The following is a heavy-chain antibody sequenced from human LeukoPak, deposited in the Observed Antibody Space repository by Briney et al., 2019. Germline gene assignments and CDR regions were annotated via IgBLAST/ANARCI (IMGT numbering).Heavy chain of an antibody. CDR2: IKQDGSKK. CDR3: TRVGYIDEGIDY. Sequence: GGSLRLSCAASGFTFSSYWMNWVRQAPGKGLEWVANIKQDGSKKSYVDSVKGRFTISRDNAKNSLYLQMNSLRAEDTAIYYCTRVGYIDEGIDYWGQGTLVTVSS. J-gene: IGHJ4*02. V-gene: IGHV3-7*04. D-gene: IGHD5-24*01. CDR1: GFTFSSYW.